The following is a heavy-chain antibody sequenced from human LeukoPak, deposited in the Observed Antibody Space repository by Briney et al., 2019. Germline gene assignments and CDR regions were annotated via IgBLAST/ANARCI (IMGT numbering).Heavy chain of an antibody. V-gene: IGHV4-59*01. Sequence: SETLSLTCTVSVGPISRYYWSWIRQPAGKGLEWIGYIYYSGSTNYNPSLKSRVPISVETSKNQFSLKLSSVTAADTAVYYCARVGWLHLGYFDYWGQGTLVTVSS. CDR3: ARVGWLHLGYFDY. D-gene: IGHD5-24*01. CDR1: VGPISRYY. J-gene: IGHJ4*02. CDR2: IYYSGST.